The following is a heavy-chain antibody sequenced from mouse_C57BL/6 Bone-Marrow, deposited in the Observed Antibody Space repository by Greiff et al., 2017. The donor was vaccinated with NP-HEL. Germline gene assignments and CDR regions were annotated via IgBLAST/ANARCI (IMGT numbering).Heavy chain of an antibody. J-gene: IGHJ1*03. CDR1: GYTFTEYT. V-gene: IGHV1-62-2*01. D-gene: IGHD1-1*01. CDR3: ARHGDYFGSSYGYFDV. CDR2: FYPGSGSI. Sequence: QVQLKESGAELVKPGASVKLSCKASGYTFTEYTIHWVKPRSGQGLEWIGWFYPGSGSIKYNEKFTDKATLTADKSSSHVYMALCRLTSEDSAVYFCARHGDYFGSSYGYFDVWGTGTTVTVSS.